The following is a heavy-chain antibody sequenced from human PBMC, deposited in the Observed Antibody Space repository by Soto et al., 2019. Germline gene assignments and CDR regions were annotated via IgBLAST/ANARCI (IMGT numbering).Heavy chain of an antibody. CDR1: GGSFSGYY. V-gene: IGHV4-34*01. CDR3: ARGHEWNVVNQRYYYYYYMDV. D-gene: IGHD2-15*01. J-gene: IGHJ6*03. Sequence: SETLSLTCAVYGGSFSGYYWSWIRQPPGKGLEWIGEINHSGSTNYNPSLKSRVTISVDTSKNQFSLKLSSVTAADTAVYYCARGHEWNVVNQRYYYYYYMDVWGKGTTVTVSS. CDR2: INHSGST.